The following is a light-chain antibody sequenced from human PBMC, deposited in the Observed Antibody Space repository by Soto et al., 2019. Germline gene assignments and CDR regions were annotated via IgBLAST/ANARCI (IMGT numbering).Light chain of an antibody. Sequence: IPVTECPSPLSKSVVCQVTITCRASQSISVSLAWYQQKPGKAPNLLIYDASTLPGGVPSRFSGSGSGTEFTLTISSLQPDDFATYYCQHYNIYSWTFGQGTKVDIK. V-gene: IGKV1-5*01. CDR1: QSISVS. CDR2: DAS. J-gene: IGKJ1*01. CDR3: QHYNIYSWT.